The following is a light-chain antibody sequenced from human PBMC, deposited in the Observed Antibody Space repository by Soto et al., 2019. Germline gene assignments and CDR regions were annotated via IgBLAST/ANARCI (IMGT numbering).Light chain of an antibody. J-gene: IGKJ4*01. CDR1: QSVSSY. Sequence: IVLPQSPATLSLSPGERATLSCRASQSVSSYLAWYQQKPGQAPRLLIYDASNRATGIPARFSGSGSGTDFTLTISSLEPEDFAVYYCQQRSNWPLTSCGRTNV. CDR3: QQRSNWPLT. CDR2: DAS. V-gene: IGKV3-11*01.